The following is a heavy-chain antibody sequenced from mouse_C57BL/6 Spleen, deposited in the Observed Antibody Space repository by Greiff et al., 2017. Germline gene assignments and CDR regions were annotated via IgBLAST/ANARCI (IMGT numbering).Heavy chain of an antibody. CDR2: IYPRDGST. CDR1: GYTFTDHT. V-gene: IGHV1-78*01. CDR3: ARFGQLSAMDY. J-gene: IGHJ4*01. Sequence: VQLQQSDAELVKPGASVKISCTVSGYTFTDHTIHWVKQRPEQGLEWIGCIYPRDGSTKYNEKFKGKATLTADKSSSTAYMQLNSLTSEDSEVYFCARFGQLSAMDYWGQGTSVTVSS. D-gene: IGHD3-2*02.